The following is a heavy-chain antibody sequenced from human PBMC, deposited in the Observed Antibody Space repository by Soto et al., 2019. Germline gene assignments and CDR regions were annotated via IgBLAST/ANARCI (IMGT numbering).Heavy chain of an antibody. V-gene: IGHV4-31*03. CDR1: GGSISSGGTGSY. Sequence: QVQLQESGPGLVKPSQTLSLTCTVSGGSISSGGTGSYWTWIRQLPGKGLEWIGYIYYTGNTYSNPSLKSRPTISIDTSENQFSLKLTSVTAADTAGYFCASGHDAYKVRYWGQGTLVTVSS. J-gene: IGHJ4*02. D-gene: IGHD1-1*01. CDR2: IYYTGNT. CDR3: ASGHDAYKVRY.